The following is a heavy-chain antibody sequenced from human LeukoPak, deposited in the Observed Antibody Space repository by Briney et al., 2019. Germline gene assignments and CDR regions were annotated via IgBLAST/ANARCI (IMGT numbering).Heavy chain of an antibody. J-gene: IGHJ4*02. D-gene: IGHD6-13*01. CDR2: ISGNGGNT. CDR3: AKEAMYSSSWDYFDN. Sequence: GGSLRLSCAASGFTFSSYAMSWVRQAPGKGLEWVSAISGNGGNTYYADSVKGRFTISRDNSKNTLYLQMNSLRVDDTAIYYCAKEAMYSSSWDYFDNWGQGTLVTVSS. V-gene: IGHV3-23*01. CDR1: GFTFSSYA.